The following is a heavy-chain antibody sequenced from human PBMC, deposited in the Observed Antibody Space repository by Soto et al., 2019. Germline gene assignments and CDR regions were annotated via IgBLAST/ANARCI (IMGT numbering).Heavy chain of an antibody. J-gene: IGHJ4*02. Sequence: SETLSLTCTVSGGSISSSGSYWGWIRQPPGKGLEWIGSIYNSGSTYYNPSLKSRVTISVDTSKNQFSLKLTSVTAADTAVYYCARRGSGSWYFDFWGQGTLVTVSS. CDR3: ARRGSGSWYFDF. CDR1: GGSISSSGSY. D-gene: IGHD6-13*01. CDR2: IYNSGST. V-gene: IGHV4-39*01.